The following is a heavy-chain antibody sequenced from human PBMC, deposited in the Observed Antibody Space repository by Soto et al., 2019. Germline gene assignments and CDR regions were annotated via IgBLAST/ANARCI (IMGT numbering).Heavy chain of an antibody. J-gene: IGHJ4*02. CDR3: AKKSEIAVPRYYFDL. V-gene: IGHV3-23*01. CDR2: MNGGGGST. CDR1: GFTFGSCD. D-gene: IGHD2-21*01. Sequence: PGGSLRLSCAASGFTFGSCDMSWVRQAPGKGLEWVSSMNGGGGSTYYAESVQGRFTISRDNSKNTLYLQMNSLRVEDTAVYYCAKKSEIAVPRYYFDLWGQGTLVTVSS.